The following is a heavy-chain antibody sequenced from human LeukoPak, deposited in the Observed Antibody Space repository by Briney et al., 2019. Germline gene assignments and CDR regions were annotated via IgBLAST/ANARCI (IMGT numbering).Heavy chain of an antibody. CDR2: ISAYNGNT. D-gene: IGHD6-19*01. J-gene: IGHJ6*02. Sequence: ASVKVSCKASGYTFTSYGISWVRQAPGQGLEWMGWISAYNGNTNYAQKLQGRVTMTTDTSTSTAYMELRSLRSDDTAVYYCARDQGVAVAGFGDGMDVWGQGTAVTVSS. CDR3: ARDQGVAVAGFGDGMDV. V-gene: IGHV1-18*01. CDR1: GYTFTSYG.